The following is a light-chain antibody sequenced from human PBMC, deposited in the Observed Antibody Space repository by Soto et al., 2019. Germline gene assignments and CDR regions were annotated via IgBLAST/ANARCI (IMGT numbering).Light chain of an antibody. CDR3: QENGRT. CDR2: EAS. CDR1: QSIKSW. V-gene: IGKV1-5*03. Sequence: TYRASQSIKSWLAWYQQKPGKAPKLLIYEASSLESGVPSRFGGSGSGKDLALPTSHLGSADLPVSYRQENGRTLGPGTKVDI. J-gene: IGKJ3*01.